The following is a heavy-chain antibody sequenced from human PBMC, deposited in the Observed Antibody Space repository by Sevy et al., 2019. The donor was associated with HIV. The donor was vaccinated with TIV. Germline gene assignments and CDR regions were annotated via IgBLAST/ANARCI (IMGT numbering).Heavy chain of an antibody. D-gene: IGHD3-10*01. V-gene: IGHV3-7*03. CDR3: AREWSWAYFDS. J-gene: IGHJ4*02. CDR2: VKKDGSER. Sequence: GGSLRLSCAASGFMFNDFWMSWVRQAPGKGLDWVANVKKDGSERYYADSVKGRFTISRDNAKNFLYLQMNSLTAEDTAIYYCAREWSWAYFDSWGQGTLVTVSS. CDR1: GFMFNDFW.